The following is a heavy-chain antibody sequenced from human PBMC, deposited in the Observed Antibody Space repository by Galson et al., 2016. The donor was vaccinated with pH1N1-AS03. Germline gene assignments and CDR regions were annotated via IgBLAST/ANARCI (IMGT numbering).Heavy chain of an antibody. CDR2: IKQDGGEK. V-gene: IGHV3-7*01. J-gene: IGHJ3*02. Sequence: SLRLSCAASGFTFSDYWMSWVRQAPGKGLEWVADIKQDGGEKYYVDSVKGRFTISRDNAKSSLHLQMNSLTADDTAVYYCVRDDATSYDAFDMWGQGTMITVSP. CDR3: VRDDATSYDAFDM. CDR1: GFTFSDYW. D-gene: IGHD2-2*01.